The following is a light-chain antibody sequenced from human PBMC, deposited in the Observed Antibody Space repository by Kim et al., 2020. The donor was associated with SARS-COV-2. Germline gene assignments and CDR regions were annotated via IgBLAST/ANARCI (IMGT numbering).Light chain of an antibody. J-gene: IGKJ4*01. Sequence: ASVGDRVTITCRASQSLSNWLAWYQQKPGKAPKLLIYKTSSLDSGVPSRFSGSGSGTEFTLTISSLQPDDFATYYCQQYKSFPLTFGGGTKVDIK. CDR3: QQYKSFPLT. CDR2: KTS. CDR1: QSLSNW. V-gene: IGKV1-5*03.